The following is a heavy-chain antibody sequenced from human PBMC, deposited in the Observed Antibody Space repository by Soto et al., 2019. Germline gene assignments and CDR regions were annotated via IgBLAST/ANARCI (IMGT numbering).Heavy chain of an antibody. D-gene: IGHD6-13*01. J-gene: IGHJ4*02. CDR1: GFTFSSYD. CDR2: IGTAGDT. CDR3: ARVAAAGPYFDY. Sequence: EVQLVESGGGLVQPGGSLRLSCAASGFTFSSYDMHWVRQATGKGLEWVSAIGTAGDTYYPGSVKGRFTISRENAKNYLYLQMNRLRAGDKAVYYCARVAAAGPYFDYWGQGTLVTVSS. V-gene: IGHV3-13*01.